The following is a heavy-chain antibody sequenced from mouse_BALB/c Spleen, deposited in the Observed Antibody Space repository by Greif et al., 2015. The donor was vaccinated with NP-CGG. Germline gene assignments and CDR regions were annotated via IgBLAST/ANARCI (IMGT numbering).Heavy chain of an antibody. CDR1: GFNIKDTY. Sequence: EIQLQQSGASLVKPGASVKLSCTASGFNIKDTYMHWVKQRPEQGLEWIGRIDPANGNTKYDPKFQGKATITADTSSNXAYLQLSSLTSEDTAVYYCARKLGRGLYFDYWGQGTTLTVSS. J-gene: IGHJ2*01. D-gene: IGHD4-1*01. CDR2: IDPANGNT. CDR3: ARKLGRGLYFDY. V-gene: IGHV14-3*02.